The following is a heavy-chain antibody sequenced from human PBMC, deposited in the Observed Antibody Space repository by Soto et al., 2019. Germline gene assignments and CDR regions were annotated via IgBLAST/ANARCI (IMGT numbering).Heavy chain of an antibody. D-gene: IGHD3-22*01. CDR2: INWDDDK. J-gene: IGHJ3*02. CDR3: ARRAMIVHDAFDI. Sequence: SGPTLVNPTQTLTLTCTISGFSLRTSGMYVSWIRQPPGKALEWLAFINWDDDKYYSTSLKTRLTISRDTSKNQVVLTMTNMDPVDTATYYCARRAMIVHDAFDIWGQGTMGTVSS. CDR1: GFSLRTSGMY. V-gene: IGHV2-70*01.